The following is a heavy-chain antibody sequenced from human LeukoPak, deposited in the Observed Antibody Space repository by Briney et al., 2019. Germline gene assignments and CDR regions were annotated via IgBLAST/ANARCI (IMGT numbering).Heavy chain of an antibody. J-gene: IGHJ6*03. V-gene: IGHV1-69*05. D-gene: IGHD4-17*01. CDR2: IIPIFGTA. Sequence: SVKVSCKASGGTFSSYAISWVRQAPGQGLEWMGRIIPIFGTANYAQKFQGRVTITTVESTSTAYMELSSLRSEDTAVYYCARTPPATVTTYPYYYYYYMDVWGKGTTVTVSS. CDR1: GGTFSSYA. CDR3: ARTPPATVTTYPYYYYYYMDV.